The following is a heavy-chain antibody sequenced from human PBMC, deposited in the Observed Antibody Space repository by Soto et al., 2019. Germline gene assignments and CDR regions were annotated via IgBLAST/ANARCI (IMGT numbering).Heavy chain of an antibody. V-gene: IGHV3-48*02. Sequence: LRLSCEASGFTFSSYSMSWVRQAPGKGLEWVSYISIGSTTIFYADSVEGRFTISRDNAKNSLYLQMNSLRDEDTAVYYCARDNGMAGSFDPWGQGTLVTVSS. J-gene: IGHJ5*02. D-gene: IGHD2-8*01. CDR1: GFTFSSYS. CDR3: ARDNGMAGSFDP. CDR2: ISIGSTTI.